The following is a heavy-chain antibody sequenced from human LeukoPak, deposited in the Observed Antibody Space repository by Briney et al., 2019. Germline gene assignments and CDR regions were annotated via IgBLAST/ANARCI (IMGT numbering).Heavy chain of an antibody. V-gene: IGHV4-39*01. CDR1: GGSFSSSGYY. CDR2: IHYGGSP. D-gene: IGHD1-7*01. J-gene: IGHJ4*01. Sequence: SETLSLTCTVSGGSFSSSGYYWGWIRQPPGKGLEWIGTIHYGGSPYYNPSLNSLVTISVDTSKKQFSLKKRPVTAADTAVYYCARPRHNWNYYFDYWGHGILVTVSS. CDR3: ARPRHNWNYYFDY.